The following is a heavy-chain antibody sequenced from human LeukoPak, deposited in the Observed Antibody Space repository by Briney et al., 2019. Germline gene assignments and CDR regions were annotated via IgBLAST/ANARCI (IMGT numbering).Heavy chain of an antibody. J-gene: IGHJ4*02. CDR1: GFTFDDYA. CDR3: AKVAHNSWPFYSDY. D-gene: IGHD6-13*01. Sequence: PGRSLRLSYVASGFTFDDYAMHWVRQAPGKGLEWVSGISWNSGSIGYADSVKGRFTISRDNAKNSLYLQMNSLRVEDMAVYYCAKVAHNSWPFYSDYWGQGTLVTVSS. V-gene: IGHV3-9*03. CDR2: ISWNSGSI.